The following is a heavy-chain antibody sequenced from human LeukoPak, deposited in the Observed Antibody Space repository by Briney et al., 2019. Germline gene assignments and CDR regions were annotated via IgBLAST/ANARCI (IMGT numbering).Heavy chain of an antibody. Sequence: GGSLRLSCAASGFTFSSYAMHWVRQAPGKGLEWVAVISYDGSNKYYADSVEGRFTISRDNSKNTLYLQMNSLRAEDTAVYYCARGGIQLWTQYYFDYGGQGTLVTVSS. J-gene: IGHJ4*02. CDR1: GFTFSSYA. CDR3: ARGGIQLWTQYYFDY. D-gene: IGHD5-18*01. CDR2: ISYDGSNK. V-gene: IGHV3-30*01.